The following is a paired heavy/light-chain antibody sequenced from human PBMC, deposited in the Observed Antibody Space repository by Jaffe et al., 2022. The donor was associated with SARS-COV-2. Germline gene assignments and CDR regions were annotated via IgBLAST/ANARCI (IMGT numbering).Light chain of an antibody. CDR2: VAS. Sequence: DIQLTQSPSFLSSSVGDRVTITCRASQGISTSLAWYQQKPGKAPKLLIYVASVLQSGVPSRFSGSGSGTEFTLTISSLQPEDFATYYCQQVDTYPRALTFGGGTKVEIK. V-gene: IGKV1-9*01. J-gene: IGKJ4*01. CDR1: QGISTS. CDR3: QQVDTYPRALT.
Heavy chain of an antibody. CDR1: GGSISDTTYY. CDR2: ISYSGST. Sequence: QLQLQESGPGLVKPSKTLSLTCTVSGGSISDTTYYWGWIRQPPGKGLEWIGSISYSGSTYYNPSLKSRVTISVDTSKNQFSLELSSVTAADTAVYYCASPAGGMVTFYAFDIWGQGTMVTVSS. D-gene: IGHD5-18*01. V-gene: IGHV4-39*01. J-gene: IGHJ3*02. CDR3: ASPAGGMVTFYAFDI.